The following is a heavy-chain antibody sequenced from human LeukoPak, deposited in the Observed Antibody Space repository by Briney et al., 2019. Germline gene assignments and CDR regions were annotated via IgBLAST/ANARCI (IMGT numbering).Heavy chain of an antibody. J-gene: IGHJ5*02. CDR1: GASVSSGSYY. CDR3: ARERLRGATNSGWFDP. Sequence: PSETLSLTCNVSGASVSSGSYYWSWIRQPPGKGLEWIGGIYYSGSTNYNPSLKSRVTISVDTSKNQFSLKLSSVTAADTAVYYCARERLRGATNSGWFDPWGQGTLVTVSS. V-gene: IGHV4-61*01. D-gene: IGHD1-26*01. CDR2: IYYSGST.